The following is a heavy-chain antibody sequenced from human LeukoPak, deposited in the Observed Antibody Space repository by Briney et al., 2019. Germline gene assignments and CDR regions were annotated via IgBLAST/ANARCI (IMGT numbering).Heavy chain of an antibody. CDR1: EFTFNNHD. Sequence: GRSLRLSCAASEFTFNNHDMHWVRQAPGKGLEWVAAISYDGRNKYYADSVKGRFTISRDNSKNTLYLQMNSLRAEDTAVYYCARDAGGYGMDVWGQGTTVTVSS. D-gene: IGHD2-8*02. V-gene: IGHV3-30*03. CDR2: ISYDGRNK. CDR3: ARDAGGYGMDV. J-gene: IGHJ6*02.